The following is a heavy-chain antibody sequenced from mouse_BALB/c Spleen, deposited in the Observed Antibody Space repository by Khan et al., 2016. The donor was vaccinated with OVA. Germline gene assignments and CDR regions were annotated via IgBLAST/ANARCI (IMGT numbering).Heavy chain of an antibody. Sequence: QLEESGPGLVKPSQSLSLTCTVTGYSITNNYAWNWIRQFPGNKLEWMGYISYSGSTNYNPSLKSRISITRDTSKNQFFLQLNSVTTEDTATYYCARGNYYGYYCDYWGQGTTLTVSS. V-gene: IGHV3-2*02. J-gene: IGHJ2*01. CDR2: ISYSGST. CDR1: GYSITNNYA. CDR3: ARGNYYGYYCDY. D-gene: IGHD1-1*01.